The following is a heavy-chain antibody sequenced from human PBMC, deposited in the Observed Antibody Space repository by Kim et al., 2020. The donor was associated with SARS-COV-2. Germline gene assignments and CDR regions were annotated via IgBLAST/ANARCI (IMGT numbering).Heavy chain of an antibody. CDR3: ARGCAVLRFLGWLTSYFDY. V-gene: IGHV1-3*01. CDR2: INAGSGNT. CDR1: GYTFSNYA. Sequence: ASAKVSCKASGYTFSNYAMHWVRQAPGQRLEWMGWINAGSGNTEYSQKFQGRLIITRDTSASTAYMELSSLRSEDTAVYYCARGCAVLRFLGWLTSYFDYCGQGTLVTVSS. D-gene: IGHD3-3*01. J-gene: IGHJ4*02.